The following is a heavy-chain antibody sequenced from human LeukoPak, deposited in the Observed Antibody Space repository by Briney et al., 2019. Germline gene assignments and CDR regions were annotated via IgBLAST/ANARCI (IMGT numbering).Heavy chain of an antibody. CDR1: GYTFTDYY. V-gene: IGHV1-2*02. CDR2: ISPDIGGT. J-gene: IGHJ4*02. Sequence: GASVKVSCKASGYTFTDYYIHWVRQAPGQGLEWMGWISPDIGGTNYAQKFQGRVTMTTDTSTSTAYMELRSLRSDDTAVYYCARDQAKIRGVNLLFPNSFDYWGQGTLVTVSS. CDR3: ARDQAKIRGVNLLFPNSFDY. D-gene: IGHD3-10*01.